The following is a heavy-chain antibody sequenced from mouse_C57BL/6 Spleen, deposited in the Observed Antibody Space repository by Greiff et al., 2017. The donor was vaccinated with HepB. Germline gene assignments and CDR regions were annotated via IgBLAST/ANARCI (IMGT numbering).Heavy chain of an antibody. J-gene: IGHJ2*01. CDR1: GYTFTDYY. CDR2: INPNNGGT. CDR3: ARRMGGYYVYFDY. V-gene: IGHV1-26*01. Sequence: EVQLQQSGPELVKPGASVKISCKASGYTFTDYYMNWVKQSHGKSLEWIGDINPNNGGTSYNQKFKGKATLTVDKSSSTAYMELRSLTSEDSAVYYCARRMGGYYVYFDYWGQGTTLTVSS. D-gene: IGHD2-3*01.